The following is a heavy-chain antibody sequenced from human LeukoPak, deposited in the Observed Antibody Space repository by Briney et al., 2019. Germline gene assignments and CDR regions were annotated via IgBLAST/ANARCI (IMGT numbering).Heavy chain of an antibody. J-gene: IGHJ5*02. Sequence: PGGSLRLSCAASGFTFSSYAMRWVRQAPGKGLEWVAVISYDGSNKYYADSVKGRFTVSRDNSKNTLYLQMNSLRAEDTAVYYCARDGRGQLERWGNWFDPWGQGTLVTVSS. CDR3: ARDGRGQLERWGNWFDP. CDR2: ISYDGSNK. V-gene: IGHV3-30*04. CDR1: GFTFSSYA. D-gene: IGHD1-1*01.